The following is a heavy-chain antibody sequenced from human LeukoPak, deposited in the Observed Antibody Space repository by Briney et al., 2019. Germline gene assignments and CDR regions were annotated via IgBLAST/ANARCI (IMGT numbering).Heavy chain of an antibody. D-gene: IGHD6-13*01. J-gene: IGHJ6*02. CDR2: MYYSGST. CDR3: ARDRGIAAAGMDV. Sequence: SETLSLTCTVSGGSISSSSYYWGWIRQPPGEGLEWIGSMYYSGSTYYNSSLKSRVTISADTSKNQFSLKLSSVTAADTAVYYCARDRGIAAAGMDVWGQGTTVTVSS. V-gene: IGHV4-39*07. CDR1: GGSISSSSYY.